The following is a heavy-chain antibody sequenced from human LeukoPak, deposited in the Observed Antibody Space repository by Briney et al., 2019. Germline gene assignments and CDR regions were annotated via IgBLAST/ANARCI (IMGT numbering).Heavy chain of an antibody. D-gene: IGHD6-25*01. CDR1: GYTFTNYP. J-gene: IGHJ4*02. Sequence: ASVKVSCKASGYTFTNYPMIWVRQAPGQGLEWMGWINTNTGSPTYAQGLTGRFVFSLDTSLSMAYVQITSLQAEGTAMYYCARGGYSRGQGSPFDYWGQGTLVTVSS. V-gene: IGHV7-4-1*04. CDR3: ARGGYSRGQGSPFDY. CDR2: INTNTGSP.